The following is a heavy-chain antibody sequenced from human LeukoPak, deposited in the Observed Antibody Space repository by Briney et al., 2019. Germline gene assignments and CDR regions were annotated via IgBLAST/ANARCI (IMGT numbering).Heavy chain of an antibody. V-gene: IGHV3-23*01. Sequence: GGSLRLSCAASGFTFSSYAMSWVRRAPGKGLEWVSAISGSGGSTYYADSVKGRFTISRDNSKNTLYLQMNSLRAEDTAVYYCAKALDYGDWNYYYGMDVWGKGTTVTVSS. J-gene: IGHJ6*04. CDR3: AKALDYGDWNYYYGMDV. CDR1: GFTFSSYA. CDR2: ISGSGGST. D-gene: IGHD4-17*01.